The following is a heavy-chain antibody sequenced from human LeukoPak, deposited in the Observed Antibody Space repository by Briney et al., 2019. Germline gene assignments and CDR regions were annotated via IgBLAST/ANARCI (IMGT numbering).Heavy chain of an antibody. Sequence: GGSLRLSCAASGFTFSSYWMSWVRQARGKGLEWVANIKQDGSEKCYVDSVKGRFTISRDNAKNSLYLQMNSLRAEDTAVYYCTRDKAMIRSPHDYWGQETLVTVSS. CDR1: GFTFSSYW. CDR2: IKQDGSEK. V-gene: IGHV3-7*01. D-gene: IGHD3-22*01. CDR3: TRDKAMIRSPHDY. J-gene: IGHJ4*02.